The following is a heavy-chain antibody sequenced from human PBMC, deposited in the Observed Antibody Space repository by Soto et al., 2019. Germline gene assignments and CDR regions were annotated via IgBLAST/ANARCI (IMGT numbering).Heavy chain of an antibody. CDR3: ARTMVRGVIGTRWGYYYYGMDV. V-gene: IGHV4-34*01. CDR1: GGSFSGYY. D-gene: IGHD3-10*01. CDR2: INHSGST. J-gene: IGHJ6*02. Sequence: SETLSLTCAVYGGSFSGYYWSWIRQPPGKGLEWIGEINHSGSTNYNPSLKSRVTISVDTSKNQFSLKLSSVTAADTAVYYCARTMVRGVIGTRWGYYYYGMDVWGQGTTVTVSS.